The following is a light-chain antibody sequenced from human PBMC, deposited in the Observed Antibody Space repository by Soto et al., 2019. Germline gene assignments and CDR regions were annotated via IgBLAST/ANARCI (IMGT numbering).Light chain of an antibody. CDR1: RYISNY. J-gene: IGKJ5*01. CDR2: DAS. V-gene: IGKV1-33*01. Sequence: DIQMTQSPSSLSASVGDRVTITCQPIRYISNYLNWYQQKPGKAPKLLIYDASNLETGVPSRFSGSGSGTEFTLTISSLQPDDFATYYCQQLNSYPITFGQGTRLEI. CDR3: QQLNSYPIT.